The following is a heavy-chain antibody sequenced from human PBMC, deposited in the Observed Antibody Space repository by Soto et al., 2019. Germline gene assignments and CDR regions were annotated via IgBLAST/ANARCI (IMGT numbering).Heavy chain of an antibody. D-gene: IGHD2-15*01. CDR1: GGSISSYY. Sequence: SETLSLTCTVSGGSISSYYWSWIRQPPGKGLEWIGYIYYSGSTNYNPSLKSRVTISVDTSKNQFSLKLSSVTAADTAVYYCARVRSVVVVAALSYWFVPGGQGTLVNVSS. CDR2: IYYSGST. J-gene: IGHJ5*02. CDR3: ARVRSVVVVAALSYWFVP. V-gene: IGHV4-59*01.